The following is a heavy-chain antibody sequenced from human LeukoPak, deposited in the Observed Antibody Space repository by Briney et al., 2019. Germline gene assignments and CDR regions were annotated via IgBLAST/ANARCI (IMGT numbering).Heavy chain of an antibody. J-gene: IGHJ6*02. CDR1: GFTFSSYE. CDR2: ISSSGSTI. V-gene: IGHV3-48*03. D-gene: IGHD2-2*01. Sequence: GGSLRLSCAASGFTFSSYEMNWVRQAPGKGLEWVSYISSSGSTIYYADSVKGRFTISRDNAKNSLYLQMNSLRAEDKAVYYCARAHIVVVPRYYYYGMDVWGQGTTVTVSS. CDR3: ARAHIVVVPRYYYYGMDV.